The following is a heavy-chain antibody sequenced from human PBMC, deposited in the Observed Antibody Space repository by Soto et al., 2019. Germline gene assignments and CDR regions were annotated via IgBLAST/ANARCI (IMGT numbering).Heavy chain of an antibody. D-gene: IGHD2-2*01. J-gene: IGHJ4*02. Sequence: QVQLQESGPGLVKPSETLSLTCIVSGGSISSYYWSWIRQPPGKGLEWIAYIYYSGSTNYNPSLKSRVTISVEMSKNQFSLKLSSVTAADTAVYYCARIKEGRQLFHYWGQGPLVTVSS. CDR3: ARIKEGRQLFHY. V-gene: IGHV4-59*01. CDR2: IYYSGST. CDR1: GGSISSYY.